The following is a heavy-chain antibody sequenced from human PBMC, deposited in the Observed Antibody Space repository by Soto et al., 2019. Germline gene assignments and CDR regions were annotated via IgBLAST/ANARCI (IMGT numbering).Heavy chain of an antibody. J-gene: IGHJ3*02. V-gene: IGHV4-30-2*01. CDR3: ARELLFYDSDGFSWDDAFDI. CDR1: GGSLSSSAYS. D-gene: IGHD3-22*01. CDR2: IYQSGST. Sequence: SETLSLTCAVSGGSLSSSAYSWSWIRQPPGKGLEWIGFIYQSGSTYYNPSLKSRVTMSLDRPKNQFSLKLSSVTAADTAVYYCARELLFYDSDGFSWDDAFDIWGQGTMVTV.